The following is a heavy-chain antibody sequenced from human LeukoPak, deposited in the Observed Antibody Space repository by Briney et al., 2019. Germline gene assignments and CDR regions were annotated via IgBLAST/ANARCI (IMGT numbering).Heavy chain of an antibody. CDR1: GYTFTNYD. D-gene: IGHD2-2*01. J-gene: IGHJ5*02. CDR2: INPNSGDT. V-gene: IGHV1-2*02. CDR3: ARVQYQLLFEGNWFDP. Sequence: ASVKVSCKASGYTFTNYDINWVRQATGQGLEWMGWINPNSGDTHYAQKFQGRVTMTRDTSSSTAYMDLNSLISDDTAVYYCARVQYQLLFEGNWFDPWGQGTLVTVSP.